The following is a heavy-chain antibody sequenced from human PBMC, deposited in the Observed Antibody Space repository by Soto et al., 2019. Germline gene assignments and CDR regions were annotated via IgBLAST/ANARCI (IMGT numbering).Heavy chain of an antibody. J-gene: IGHJ6*04. V-gene: IGHV1-69*13. CDR1: GVTLSSYS. CDR2: IIPIFGTA. Sequence: SVKVSCKASGVTLSSYSISWVRQAPGQGLEWMGGIIPIFGTANYAKKFQGRVRITADESTSTAYMELSSLRSEDTAVYYCAREVAGTYPSYYYGMDVWGKGTTVTVSS. CDR3: AREVAGTYPSYYYGMDV. D-gene: IGHD6-19*01.